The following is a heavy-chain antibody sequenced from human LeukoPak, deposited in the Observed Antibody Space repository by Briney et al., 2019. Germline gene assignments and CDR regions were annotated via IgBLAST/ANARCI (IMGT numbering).Heavy chain of an antibody. CDR2: FSGGGGIT. CDR1: GFTFSSYA. Sequence: GGSLRLSCAASGFTFSSYAMSWVRQAPGKGLEWVSTFSGGGGITYNPDSVKGRFTISRDNSKNTLYLQMNSLRVEDTAVYYCAKDRWSSSGGGFDYWGQGTLVPSPQ. J-gene: IGHJ4*02. D-gene: IGHD6-19*01. V-gene: IGHV3-23*01. CDR3: AKDRWSSSGGGFDY.